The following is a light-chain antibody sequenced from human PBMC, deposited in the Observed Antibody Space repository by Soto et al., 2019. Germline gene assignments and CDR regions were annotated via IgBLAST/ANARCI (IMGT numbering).Light chain of an antibody. CDR2: RAS. J-gene: IGKJ3*01. Sequence: DIQMTXSPSTXSXSXGDRVTITCRASQTINTWLAWYQQKPGKAPKLLIYRASNLVSGVPSRFSGSGSGTEFTLTISSLQPDDFSIYYCQQYETYSGTFGPGTKVDI. CDR1: QTINTW. CDR3: QQYETYSGT. V-gene: IGKV1-5*03.